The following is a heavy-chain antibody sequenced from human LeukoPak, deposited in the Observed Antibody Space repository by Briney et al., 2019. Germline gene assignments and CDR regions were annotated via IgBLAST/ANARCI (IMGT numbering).Heavy chain of an antibody. Sequence: GGSLRLSCAASGFTFSSSWMNWVRQAPGKGLSWVSRINSDASVTTYADSVKGRFTISRDNAKNSLYLQMNSLRAEDTAVYYCARDRSGYTFDDWGQGTLVTVSS. D-gene: IGHD5-18*01. CDR1: GFTFSSSW. V-gene: IGHV3-74*01. CDR3: ARDRSGYTFDD. CDR2: INSDASVT. J-gene: IGHJ4*02.